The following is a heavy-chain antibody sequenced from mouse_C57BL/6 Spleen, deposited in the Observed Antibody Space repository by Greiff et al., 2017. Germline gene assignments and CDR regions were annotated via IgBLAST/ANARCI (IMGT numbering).Heavy chain of an antibody. CDR2: IYPGDGDT. CDR3: ASNYYYFDD. D-gene: IGHD2-1*01. V-gene: IGHV1-82*01. CDR1: GYAFSSSW. Sequence: VQLQQSGPELVKPGASVKISCKASGYAFSSSWLNWVKQRPGKGLEWIGRIYPGDGDTNYNGKFKGKATLTADKSSSTAYMQLSSLTSEDSAVYFCASNYYYFDDWGQGTTLTVSS. J-gene: IGHJ2*01.